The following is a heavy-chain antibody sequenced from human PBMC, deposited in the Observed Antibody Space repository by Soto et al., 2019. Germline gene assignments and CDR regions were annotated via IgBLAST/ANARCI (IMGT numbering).Heavy chain of an antibody. V-gene: IGHV1-2*04. CDR1: GYTFTGYY. J-gene: IGHJ5*02. CDR2: INPNSGGT. CDR3: ARARITMVRGVIESNWFDP. Sequence: ASVKVSCKASGYTFTGYYMHWVRQAPGQGLEWMGWINPNSGGTNYAQKFQGWVTMTRDTSISTAYMELSRLRSDDTAVYYCARARITMVRGVIESNWFDPWGQGTLVTVS. D-gene: IGHD3-10*01.